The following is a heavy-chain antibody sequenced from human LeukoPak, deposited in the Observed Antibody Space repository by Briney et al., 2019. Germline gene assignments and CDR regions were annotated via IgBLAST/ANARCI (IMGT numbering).Heavy chain of an antibody. Sequence: SETLSLTCTVSGGSISSGDYYWSWIRQPPGKGLEWIGYIYYSGSTYYNPSLKSRVTISVDTSKNQFSLKLSSVTAADTAVYYCARGHDFWSGYYTGFYYFDYWGQGTLVTVSS. CDR3: ARGHDFWSGYYTGFYYFDY. V-gene: IGHV4-30-4*08. CDR1: GGSISSGDYY. D-gene: IGHD3-3*01. J-gene: IGHJ4*02. CDR2: IYYSGST.